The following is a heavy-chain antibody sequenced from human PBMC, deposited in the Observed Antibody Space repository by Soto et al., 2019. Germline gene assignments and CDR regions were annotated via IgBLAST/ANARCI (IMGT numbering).Heavy chain of an antibody. J-gene: IGHJ4*02. CDR3: ARPDYSSGWYIDY. Sequence: QVQLVESGGGVVQPGRSLRLSCAASGFTFSSYAMHWVRQAPGKGLEWVAVISYDGSNKYYADSVKGRFTISRDNSKNTLYLQMNSLRAEDTAVYYCARPDYSSGWYIDYWGQGTLVTVSS. CDR2: ISYDGSNK. CDR1: GFTFSSYA. V-gene: IGHV3-30-3*01. D-gene: IGHD6-19*01.